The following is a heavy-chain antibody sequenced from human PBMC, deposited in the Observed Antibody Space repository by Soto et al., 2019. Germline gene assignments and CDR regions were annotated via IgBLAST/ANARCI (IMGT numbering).Heavy chain of an antibody. CDR1: GGTFSSYA. CDR3: ARGRRGYSYGFYYYYGMDV. D-gene: IGHD5-18*01. Sequence: QVQLVQSGAEVKKPGSSVKVSCKASGGTFSSYAIRWVRQAPGQGLEWMGGIIPIFGTANYAQKFQGRVTITADESTSTAYMELSSLRSEDTAVYYCARGRRGYSYGFYYYYGMDVWGQGTTVTVSS. V-gene: IGHV1-69*01. J-gene: IGHJ6*02. CDR2: IIPIFGTA.